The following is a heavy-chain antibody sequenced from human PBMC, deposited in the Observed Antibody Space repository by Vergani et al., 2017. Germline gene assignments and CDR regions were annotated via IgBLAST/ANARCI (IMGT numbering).Heavy chain of an antibody. J-gene: IGHJ4*02. CDR2: ISSTGTSS. CDR1: GFAVNGDDTW. Sequence: QEQLQESGPRLLKPSQTLSLTCSVSGFAVNGDDTWWTWIRRSPGKGLEWIGRISSTGTSSSYNPSLGDRPSISLDTSTNQFFLSLPPVTAVDTAIYYCARGQWVIEAWGQGTPVTVSS. D-gene: IGHD1-26*01. V-gene: IGHV4-30-4*08. CDR3: ARGQWVIEA.